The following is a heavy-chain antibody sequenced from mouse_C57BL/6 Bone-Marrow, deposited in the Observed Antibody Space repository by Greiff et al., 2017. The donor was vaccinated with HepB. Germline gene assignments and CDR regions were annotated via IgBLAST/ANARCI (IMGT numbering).Heavy chain of an antibody. J-gene: IGHJ2*01. CDR3: ARHYGSSYGYFDY. Sequence: EVKLMESGGDLVKPGGSLKLSCAASGFTFSSYGMSWVRQTPDKRLEWVATISSCGSYTYYPDSVKGRFTISRDNAKNTLYLQMSSLKSEDTAMYYCARHYGSSYGYFDYWGQGTTLTVSS. D-gene: IGHD1-1*01. V-gene: IGHV5-6*01. CDR2: ISSCGSYT. CDR1: GFTFSSYG.